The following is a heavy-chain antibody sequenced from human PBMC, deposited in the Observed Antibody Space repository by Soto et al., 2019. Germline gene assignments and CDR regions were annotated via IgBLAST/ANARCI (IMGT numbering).Heavy chain of an antibody. CDR2: ISAYNGNT. V-gene: IGHV1-18*01. D-gene: IGHD2-2*01. CDR3: ARNPPLWGSPAAIYYFDY. CDR1: GYTFTSYG. J-gene: IGHJ4*02. Sequence: GASVKVSCKASGYTFTSYGISWVRQAPGQGLEWMGWISAYNGNTNYAQKLQGRVTMTTDTSTSTAYMELRSLRSDDTAVYYCARNPPLWGSPAAIYYFDYWGQGTLVTVSS.